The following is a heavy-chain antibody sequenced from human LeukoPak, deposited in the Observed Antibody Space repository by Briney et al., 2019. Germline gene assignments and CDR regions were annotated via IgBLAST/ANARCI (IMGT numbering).Heavy chain of an antibody. CDR1: GGSTSSYY. D-gene: IGHD2-8*02. J-gene: IGHJ6*01. V-gene: IGHV4-59*01. CDR2: IYYSGST. Sequence: SETLSLTCTVSGGSTSSYYCSWIRQPPGKGLGRSGYIYYSGSTNYNPSLKSRVTISVATSKNLLALKLSSVTAAVTAVYYYAAGGNGSVSVRDDYYG. CDR3: AAGGNGSVSVRDDYYG.